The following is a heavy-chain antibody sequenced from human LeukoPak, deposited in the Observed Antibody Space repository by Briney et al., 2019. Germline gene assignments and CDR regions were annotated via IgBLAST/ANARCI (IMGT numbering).Heavy chain of an antibody. D-gene: IGHD3-10*01. CDR2: IAYNGSSA. J-gene: IGHJ6*02. CDR3: ANLTPRGHGMDV. CDR1: GFTFRGLG. Sequence: PGGSLRLSCRASGFTFRGLGMHWVRQAPGKGLEWVAVIAYNGSSAYYGDSVKGRFTISRDNSKNTLYLQLNSLRPEDTAVYYCANLTPRGHGMDVWGHGTTVIVSS. V-gene: IGHV3-30*18.